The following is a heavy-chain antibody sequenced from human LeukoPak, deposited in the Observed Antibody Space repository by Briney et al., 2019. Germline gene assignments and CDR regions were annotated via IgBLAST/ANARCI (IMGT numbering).Heavy chain of an antibody. CDR1: GFTFSANW. V-gene: IGHV3-7*03. CDR2: IKPDGRQK. D-gene: IGHD3-10*01. CDR3: AKERGTAGECVFDI. Sequence: PGGSLRLSCAASGFTFSANWISWVRRAPGKGLEWVANIKPDGRQKYYVDSVNGRFTISRDNAKNSLYLQMNSLRAEDTAVYYCAKERGTAGECVFDIWGQGTLVTVS. J-gene: IGHJ3*02.